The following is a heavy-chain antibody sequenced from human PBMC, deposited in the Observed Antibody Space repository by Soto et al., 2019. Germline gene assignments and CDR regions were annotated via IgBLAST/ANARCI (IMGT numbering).Heavy chain of an antibody. CDR1: GGSISSGGYY. Sequence: QVQLQESGPGLVKPSHTLSLTCTVSGGSISSGGYYWSWIRQHPGKGLEWIAYIYYSGSTYYNPSLKSRVITSVDTSKKQFSLRLSAVTAADTAVYYCARGGRFCSSTSCYPEPFDYWGQGTLVTVSS. CDR2: IYYSGST. CDR3: ARGGRFCSSTSCYPEPFDY. J-gene: IGHJ4*02. V-gene: IGHV4-31*03. D-gene: IGHD2-2*01.